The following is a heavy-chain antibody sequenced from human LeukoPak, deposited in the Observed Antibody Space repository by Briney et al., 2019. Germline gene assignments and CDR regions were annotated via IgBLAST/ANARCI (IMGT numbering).Heavy chain of an antibody. J-gene: IGHJ6*03. CDR1: GESFSGYY. D-gene: IGHD1-26*01. CDR2: INHSGST. Sequence: PSETLSLTCAVYGESFSGYYWSWIRQPPGEGLEWIGEINHSGSTNYNPSLKSRVTISVDTSKNQFSLKLSSVTAADTAVYYCARHWELLEGDYYYYMDVWGKGTTVTVSS. V-gene: IGHV4-34*01. CDR3: ARHWELLEGDYYYYMDV.